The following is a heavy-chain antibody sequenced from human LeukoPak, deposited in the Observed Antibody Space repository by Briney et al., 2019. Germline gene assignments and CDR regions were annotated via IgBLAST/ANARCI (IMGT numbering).Heavy chain of an antibody. D-gene: IGHD4-17*01. Sequence: GGPLRLSCAASGFTFSSYGMHWVRQAPGKGLEWVAVIWYDGSNKYYTDSVKGRFTISRDNSKNTLYLQMNSLRAEDTAVYYCARDYQTVTTGFYFDYWGQGTLVTVSS. CDR3: ARDYQTVTTGFYFDY. V-gene: IGHV3-33*01. CDR2: IWYDGSNK. CDR1: GFTFSSYG. J-gene: IGHJ4*02.